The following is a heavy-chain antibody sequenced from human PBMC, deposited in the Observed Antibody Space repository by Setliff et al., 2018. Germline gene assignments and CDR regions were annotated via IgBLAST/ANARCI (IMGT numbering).Heavy chain of an antibody. Sequence: ASVKVSCKASGYSFISYDINWVRQAPGQGLEWVGWMNPERDNTGYAQKFQGRVTMTGHASINTAYMELTSLTSEDTAVYYCVRNPLGPEASTPGGYWGQGTLVTVPQ. CDR3: VRNPLGPEASTPGGY. D-gene: IGHD3-16*01. CDR1: GYSFISYD. CDR2: MNPERDNT. J-gene: IGHJ4*02. V-gene: IGHV1-8*01.